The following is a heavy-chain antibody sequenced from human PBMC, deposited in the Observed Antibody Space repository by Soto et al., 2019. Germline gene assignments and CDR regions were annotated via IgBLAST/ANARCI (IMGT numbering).Heavy chain of an antibody. Sequence: QVQLVESGGGVVQPGRSLRLSCAASGFTFSSYAMHWVRQAPGKGLEWVAVISYDGSNKYYADSVKGRFTISRDNSKNTLYLQMNSLRAEDTAVYYCARTEYYYDSRVGYFDYWGQRTLVTVSS. D-gene: IGHD3-22*01. CDR3: ARTEYYYDSRVGYFDY. V-gene: IGHV3-30-3*01. CDR1: GFTFSSYA. CDR2: ISYDGSNK. J-gene: IGHJ4*02.